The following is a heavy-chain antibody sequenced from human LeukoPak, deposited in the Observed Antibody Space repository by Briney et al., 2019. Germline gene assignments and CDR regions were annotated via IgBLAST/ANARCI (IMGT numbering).Heavy chain of an antibody. J-gene: IGHJ4*02. CDR1: GYTLTELS. Sequence: ASVKVSCKVSGYTLTELSMHWVRQAPGKGLEWMGGFDPEDGETIYAQKFQGRVTMTTDTSTSTAYMELRSLRSDDTAVYYCARGDWDSSTSCFDYWGQGTLVTVSS. CDR3: ARGDWDSSTSCFDY. V-gene: IGHV1-24*01. CDR2: FDPEDGET. D-gene: IGHD2-2*01.